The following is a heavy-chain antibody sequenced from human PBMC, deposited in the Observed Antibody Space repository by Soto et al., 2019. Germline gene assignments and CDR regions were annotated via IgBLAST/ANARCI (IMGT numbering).Heavy chain of an antibody. Sequence: GGSLRLSCAASGFTFSSYAMSWVRQAPGKGLEWVSAISGSGGSTYYADSAKGRFTISRDNSKNTLYLQMNSLRAEDKAVYYCANYPPMVRVSWGQGTLVTVSS. V-gene: IGHV3-23*01. D-gene: IGHD3-10*01. CDR1: GFTFSSYA. CDR2: ISGSGGST. J-gene: IGHJ5*02. CDR3: ANYPPMVRVS.